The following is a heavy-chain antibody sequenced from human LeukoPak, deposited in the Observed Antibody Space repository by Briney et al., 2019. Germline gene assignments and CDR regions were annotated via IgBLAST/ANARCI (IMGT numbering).Heavy chain of an antibody. Sequence: SETLSLTCTVSGGSISSSSYYWGWIRQPPGKGLEWIGSIYYSGSTYYNPSLKSRVTISVDTSKNQFSLKLSSVTAADTAVYYCARGWGCSSTSCYGPARTYYYYMDVWGKGTTVTVSS. CDR3: ARGWGCSSTSCYGPARTYYYYMDV. D-gene: IGHD2-2*01. V-gene: IGHV4-39*01. CDR1: GGSISSSSYY. CDR2: IYYSGST. J-gene: IGHJ6*03.